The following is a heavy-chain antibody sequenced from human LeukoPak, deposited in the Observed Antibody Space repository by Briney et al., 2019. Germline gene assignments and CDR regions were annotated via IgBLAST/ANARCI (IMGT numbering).Heavy chain of an antibody. V-gene: IGHV3-21*01. CDR1: GFDFSNYD. J-gene: IGHJ4*02. Sequence: GGSLRLSCAASGFDFSNYDMTWVRQAPGKGLEYVSSISRGGNYIYSADSVRGRFSISRNNAENSLFLQMNSLRGEDTAAYYCARIGPGTDVYNSFDYWGQGTLVAVSS. CDR2: ISRGGNYI. D-gene: IGHD5-24*01. CDR3: ARIGPGTDVYNSFDY.